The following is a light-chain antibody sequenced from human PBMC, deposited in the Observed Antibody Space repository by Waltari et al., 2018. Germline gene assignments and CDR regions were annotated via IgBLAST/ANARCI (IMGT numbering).Light chain of an antibody. Sequence: QSALTQPASVSGSPGQSITISCAGTSSDVGGYNYVSWYQQHPGKAPKLISYDVSNRPAGVSSRFSGSKSGNTASLTISGLQAEDEADYYCSSYTSRSTWVFGGGTKLAVL. CDR1: SSDVGGYNY. CDR3: SSYTSRSTWV. CDR2: DVS. V-gene: IGLV2-14*03. J-gene: IGLJ3*02.